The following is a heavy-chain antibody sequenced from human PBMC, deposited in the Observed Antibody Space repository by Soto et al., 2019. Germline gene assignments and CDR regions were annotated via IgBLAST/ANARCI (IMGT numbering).Heavy chain of an antibody. CDR1: GFTFSSYA. J-gene: IGHJ5*02. V-gene: IGHV3-23*01. Sequence: PGGSLRLSCAASGFTFSSYAMSWVRQAPGKGLEWVSAISGSGGSTYNADSVKGRFTISRDNSKNTLYLQMNSLRAEDTAVYYCVTWFGEPYNWFDPWGQGTLVTVSS. CDR3: VTWFGEPYNWFDP. D-gene: IGHD3-10*01. CDR2: ISGSGGST.